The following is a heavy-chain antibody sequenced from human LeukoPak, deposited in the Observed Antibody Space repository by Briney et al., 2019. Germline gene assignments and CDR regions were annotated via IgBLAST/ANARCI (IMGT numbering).Heavy chain of an antibody. CDR2: ISSSGSTI. CDR3: AKAPISLTMVRGVLFDY. J-gene: IGHJ4*02. Sequence: GGSLRLSCAASGFTFSSYEMNWVRQAPGKGLEWVSYISSSGSTIYYADSVKGRFTISRDNAKNSLYLQMNSLRAEDTAVYYCAKAPISLTMVRGVLFDYWGQGTLVTVSS. CDR1: GFTFSSYE. D-gene: IGHD3-10*01. V-gene: IGHV3-48*03.